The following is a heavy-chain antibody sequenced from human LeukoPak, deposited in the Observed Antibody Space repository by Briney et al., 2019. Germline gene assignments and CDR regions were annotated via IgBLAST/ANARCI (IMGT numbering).Heavy chain of an antibody. CDR2: INSDGSST. J-gene: IGHJ4*02. CDR3: VRGQTMVDY. CDR1: GFTFSSYW. D-gene: IGHD3-10*01. V-gene: IGHV3-74*01. Sequence: GGSLRLSCAASGFTFSSYWMHWVRQAPGKGLVWASRINSDGSSTSYADSVKGRFTTSRDNAKNTLYLQMNSLRAEDTAVHYCVRGQTMVDYWGQGTLVTVSS.